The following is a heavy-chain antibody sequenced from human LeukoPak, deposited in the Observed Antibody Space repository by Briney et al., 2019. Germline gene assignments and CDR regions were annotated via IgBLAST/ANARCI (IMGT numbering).Heavy chain of an antibody. CDR2: ISGSGGST. J-gene: IGHJ6*03. Sequence: GGSLRLSCAASGFTFSSYAMSWVRQAPGRGLEGVSAISGSGGSTYYADSVKGRFTISRDNSKNTLYLQMNSLRAEDTAVYYCAKMGATDQHYHYYYMDVWGKGTTVTVSS. CDR1: GFTFSSYA. D-gene: IGHD1-26*01. V-gene: IGHV3-23*01. CDR3: AKMGATDQHYHYYYMDV.